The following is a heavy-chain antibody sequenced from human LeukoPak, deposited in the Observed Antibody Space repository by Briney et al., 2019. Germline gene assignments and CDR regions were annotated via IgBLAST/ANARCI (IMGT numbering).Heavy chain of an antibody. CDR1: GYTFTSYD. V-gene: IGHV1-8*01. J-gene: IGHJ5*02. Sequence: ASVKVSCKASGYTFTSYDINWVRQATGQGLEWMGWMIPNSGNTGYAQKFQGRVTITADESTSTAYMELSSLRSEDTAVYYCARAGFGELAGWFDPWGQGTLVTVSS. D-gene: IGHD3-10*01. CDR2: MIPNSGNT. CDR3: ARAGFGELAGWFDP.